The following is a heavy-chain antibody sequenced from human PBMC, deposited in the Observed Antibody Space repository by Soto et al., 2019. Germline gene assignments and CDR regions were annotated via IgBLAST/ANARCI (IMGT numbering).Heavy chain of an antibody. CDR3: ASSLPRGYCSGGSCYSHDY. D-gene: IGHD2-15*01. V-gene: IGHV5-10-1*03. CDR2: IDPSDSYT. J-gene: IGHJ4*02. CDR1: GYSFTSYW. Sequence: EVQLVQSGAEVKKPGESLSISCKGSGYSFTSYWISWVRQMPGEGLEWMGRIDPSDSYTNYSPSFQGHVTISADKSISTAYLQWSSLKASDTAMYYCASSLPRGYCSGGSCYSHDYWGQGTLVTVSS.